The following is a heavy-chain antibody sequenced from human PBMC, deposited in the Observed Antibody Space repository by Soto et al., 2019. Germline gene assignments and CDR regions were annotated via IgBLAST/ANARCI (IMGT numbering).Heavy chain of an antibody. Sequence: QVQLQESGPGLVKPSQTLSLTCTVSGGSISSGGYFWSWIRQHPGKGLEWIGFIYYSGSTYYNPSLKSRVTRSVDTSKNQFSLKLGSVTAADTAVYYCAREGAAPYYYYGMDVWGQGTTVTVSS. V-gene: IGHV4-31*03. CDR1: GGSISSGGYF. D-gene: IGHD6-6*01. CDR3: AREGAAPYYYYGMDV. J-gene: IGHJ6*02. CDR2: IYYSGST.